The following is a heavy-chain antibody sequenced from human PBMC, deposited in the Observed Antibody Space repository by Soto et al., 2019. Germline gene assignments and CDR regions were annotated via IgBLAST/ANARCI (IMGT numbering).Heavy chain of an antibody. D-gene: IGHD2-2*01. V-gene: IGHV3-23*01. Sequence: PGGSLRLSCAASGFTFSSCAMSWVRQAPGKGLEWVSTISGSGDNTYYADSVKGRFTISRDNSKNTLYLQMNTLRAEDTALYYCSSPTRYSYYYYYMDVWGKGTTVTAP. CDR3: SSPTRYSYYYYYMDV. J-gene: IGHJ6*03. CDR1: GFTFSSCA. CDR2: ISGSGDNT.